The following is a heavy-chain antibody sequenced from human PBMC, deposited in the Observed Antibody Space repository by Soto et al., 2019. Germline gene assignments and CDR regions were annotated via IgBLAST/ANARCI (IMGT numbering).Heavy chain of an antibody. D-gene: IGHD3-16*01. CDR1: GGSIISFC. Sequence: VLGGSIISFCWSRILKRTGKGLEWIGYICSSGPTNYNPSLQSRVTISGDTSKKQISLSLRSVTAADTAGYYCARSAATISGTRIWGEVLEILGNGTKVTGTS. CDR3: ARSAATISGTRIWGEVLEI. J-gene: IGHJ6*04. V-gene: IGHV4-59*01. CDR2: ICSSGPT.